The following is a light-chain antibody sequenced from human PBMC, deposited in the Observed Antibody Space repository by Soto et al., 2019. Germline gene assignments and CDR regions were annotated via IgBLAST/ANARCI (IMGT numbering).Light chain of an antibody. Sequence: DIVMTQSPDSLTVSLDERATISCKSSQSVFYRSTKTNYLGWYQQKPGQRPRLLIYWASTREIGVPDRFSGSGSRTDFTLTISSLQAEDAAIYYCQQYYETPFTFGGGTKVEI. J-gene: IGKJ4*01. V-gene: IGKV4-1*01. CDR3: QQYYETPFT. CDR2: WAS. CDR1: QSVFYRSTKTNY.